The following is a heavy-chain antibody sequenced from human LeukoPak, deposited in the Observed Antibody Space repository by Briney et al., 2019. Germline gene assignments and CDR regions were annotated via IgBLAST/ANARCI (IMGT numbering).Heavy chain of an antibody. D-gene: IGHD3-10*01. CDR2: INHSGST. Sequence: PSETLSLTCSVSGGSISGYYWSWIRQPPGEGLEWIGEINHSGSTNYNPSLKSRVTISVDTSKNQFSLKLSSVTAADTAVYYCARGRITMVRGGFDPWGQGTLVTVSS. CDR1: GGSISGYY. V-gene: IGHV4-34*01. CDR3: ARGRITMVRGGFDP. J-gene: IGHJ5*02.